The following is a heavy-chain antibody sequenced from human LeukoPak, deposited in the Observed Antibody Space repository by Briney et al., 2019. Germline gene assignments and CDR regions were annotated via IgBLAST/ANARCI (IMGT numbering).Heavy chain of an antibody. CDR1: GFTFSSYW. V-gene: IGHV3-7*04. CDR3: ARDLDY. Sequence: AGSLRLSCVASGFTFSSYWMTWVRQAPGKGLEWVATIKPDGSDKYYVDSMKGRSTISRDNAKNSVSLQMNSLRVEDTAVYYCARDLDYWGRGTLVTVSS. CDR2: IKPDGSDK. J-gene: IGHJ4*02.